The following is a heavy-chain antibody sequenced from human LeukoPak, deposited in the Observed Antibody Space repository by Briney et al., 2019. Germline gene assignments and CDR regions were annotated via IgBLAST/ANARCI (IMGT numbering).Heavy chain of an antibody. CDR3: ATVLIAAAAPFDY. Sequence: GGSLRLSCAASGFTFNNYAMSWVRQAPGKGLEWVSAISGSDAGTYYADSVKGRFTISRDNSKNTLYLQMNSLRAEDAAVYYCATVLIAAAAPFDYWGQGTLVTVSS. V-gene: IGHV3-23*01. J-gene: IGHJ4*02. CDR1: GFTFNNYA. D-gene: IGHD6-13*01. CDR2: ISGSDAGT.